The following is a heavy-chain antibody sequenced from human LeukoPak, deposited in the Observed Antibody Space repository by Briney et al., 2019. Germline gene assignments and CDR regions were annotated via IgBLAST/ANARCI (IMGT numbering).Heavy chain of an antibody. D-gene: IGHD3-10*01. CDR3: AKDQGTGLGSYSWGYFDC. CDR1: GFSFSTYA. V-gene: IGHV3-23*01. J-gene: IGHJ4*02. Sequence: RGSLRLSCAASGFSFSTYAMRWVRQTPRKGLEWVSGISSSGGSTVYIDSVKGRFTISRDNSKNTLYLQMNSLRAEDTAAYYCAKDQGTGLGSYSWGYFDCWGQGTLVTVSS. CDR2: ISSSGGST.